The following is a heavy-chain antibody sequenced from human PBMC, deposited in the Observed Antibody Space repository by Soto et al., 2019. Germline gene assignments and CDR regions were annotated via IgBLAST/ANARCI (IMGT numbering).Heavy chain of an antibody. V-gene: IGHV1-46*03. CDR3: ARRSGYSGYDPDFDY. J-gene: IGHJ4*02. CDR2: INPSGGST. Sequence: QVQLVQSGAEVKKPGASVKVSCKASGYTFTSYYMHWVRQAPGQGLEWMGIINPSGGSTSYAQKFQGRVTMTRDTSTSTVYVELSSLRSEDTAVYYCARRSGYSGYDPDFDYWGQGTLVTVSS. CDR1: GYTFTSYY. D-gene: IGHD5-12*01.